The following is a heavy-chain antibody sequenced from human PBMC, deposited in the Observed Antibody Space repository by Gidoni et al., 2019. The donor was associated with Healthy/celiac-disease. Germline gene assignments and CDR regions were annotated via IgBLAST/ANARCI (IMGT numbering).Heavy chain of an antibody. Sequence: EVQLVQSGAEVKKPGESLKISGKGSGSSFNSYWIGWVRQLPGKGLGWMGIIYPGDSDTRYSPAFQGQVTISADKSISTAYLQWSSLKASDTAMYYCARPEDYDILTGLAVWGQGTTVTVSS. CDR1: GSSFNSYW. CDR2: IYPGDSDT. V-gene: IGHV5-51*01. D-gene: IGHD3-9*01. CDR3: ARPEDYDILTGLAV. J-gene: IGHJ6*02.